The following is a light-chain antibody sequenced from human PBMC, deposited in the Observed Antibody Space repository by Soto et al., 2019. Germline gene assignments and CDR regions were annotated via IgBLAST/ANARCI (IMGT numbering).Light chain of an antibody. CDR3: QQRGDWPPLT. CDR2: EAS. Sequence: TQSPVTLSLSPGERATLSCRASQTVGDNVAWYRQKPGQPPSLLIYEASKRATGIPARFSGSGSGTDFTLTISSLESEDIAVYYCQQRGDWPPLTFGGGTKVEI. J-gene: IGKJ4*01. V-gene: IGKV3-11*01. CDR1: QTVGDN.